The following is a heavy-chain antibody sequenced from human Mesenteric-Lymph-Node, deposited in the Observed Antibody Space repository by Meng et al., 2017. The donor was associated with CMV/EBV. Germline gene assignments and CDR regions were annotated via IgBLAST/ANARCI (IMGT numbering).Heavy chain of an antibody. D-gene: IGHD2-21*02. CDR1: GFTFNNHW. CDR3: ARDWGTGTECSGDCLSY. V-gene: IGHV3-7*01. Sequence: GGSLRLSCVASGFTFNNHWMFWVRQAPGKGLEWVANIKQDASQRHYVDSVQGRFTISRDNAKNSLYVQMYSLRAEDTAVYYCARDWGTGTECSGDCLSYWGQGTLVTVSS. J-gene: IGHJ4*02. CDR2: IKQDASQR.